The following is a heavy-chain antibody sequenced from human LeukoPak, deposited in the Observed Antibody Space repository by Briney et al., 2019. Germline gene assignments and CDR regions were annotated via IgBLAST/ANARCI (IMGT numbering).Heavy chain of an antibody. J-gene: IGHJ6*03. CDR1: GGSFSGYY. CDR2: INHSGST. Sequence: PSETLSLTCAVSGGSFSGYYWSWIRQPPGKGLEWIGEINHSGSTNYNPSLKSRVTISVDTSKNQFSLKLSSVTAADTAVYYCATSGYYYYYMDVWGKGTTVTVSS. CDR3: ATSGYYYYYMDV. V-gene: IGHV4-34*01. D-gene: IGHD7-27*01.